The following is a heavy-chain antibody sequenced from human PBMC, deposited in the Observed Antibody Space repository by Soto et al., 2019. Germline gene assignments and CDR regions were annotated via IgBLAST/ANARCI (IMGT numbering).Heavy chain of an antibody. J-gene: IGHJ6*03. CDR2: ISAYNGNT. CDR3: ARAPSGWTASGYYYYMDV. V-gene: IGHV1-18*01. CDR1: GYTFTSYG. D-gene: IGHD3-10*01. Sequence: EASVKVSCKASGYTFTSYGISWVRQAPGQGLEWMGWISAYNGNTNYAQKLQGRVTMTTDTSTSTAYMELRSLRSDDTAVYYCARAPSGWTASGYYYYMDVWGKGTTVTVSS.